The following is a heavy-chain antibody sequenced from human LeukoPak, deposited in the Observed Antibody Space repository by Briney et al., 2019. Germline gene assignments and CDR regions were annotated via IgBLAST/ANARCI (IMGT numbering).Heavy chain of an antibody. Sequence: ASVKVSCKASGYTFITFGISWVRQAPGQGLEWMGWINPFNGNTFYEQKFQGRITVSTDTSTSTAYMELRSLRSDDTARYYCARDSGYDSYFGPWGQGTLSSSPQ. V-gene: IGHV1-18*01. CDR2: INPFNGNT. CDR1: GYTFITFG. J-gene: IGHJ5*02. D-gene: IGHD5-12*01. CDR3: ARDSGYDSYFGP.